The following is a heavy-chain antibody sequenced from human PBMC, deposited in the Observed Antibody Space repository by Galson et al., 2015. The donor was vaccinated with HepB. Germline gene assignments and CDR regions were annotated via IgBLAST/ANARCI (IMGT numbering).Heavy chain of an antibody. CDR1: GYIFTTNG. V-gene: IGHV1-18*04. D-gene: IGHD6-6*01. CDR2: ISINGGNT. CDR3: ARDRSHSLDY. Sequence: SVKVSCKASGYIFTTNGISWVRQAPGQGLEWLGWISINGGNTNYVERLQGRVTMTRDTSTSTAYMELRRLTSDDTAVYYCARDRSHSLDYWGQGTLVTVSS. J-gene: IGHJ4*02.